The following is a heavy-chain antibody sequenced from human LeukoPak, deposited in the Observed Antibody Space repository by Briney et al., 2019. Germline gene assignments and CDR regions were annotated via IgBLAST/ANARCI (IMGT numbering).Heavy chain of an antibody. Sequence: SETLSLTCAVYGGSFSGYYWSWIRQPPGKGLEWIGSIYHSGSTYYNPSLKSRVIISVDTSKNQFSLKLSSVTAADTAVYYCAREEEMGTTAGVDYWGQGTLVTVSS. CDR2: IYHSGST. V-gene: IGHV4-34*01. CDR1: GGSFSGYY. J-gene: IGHJ4*02. D-gene: IGHD5-24*01. CDR3: AREEEMGTTAGVDY.